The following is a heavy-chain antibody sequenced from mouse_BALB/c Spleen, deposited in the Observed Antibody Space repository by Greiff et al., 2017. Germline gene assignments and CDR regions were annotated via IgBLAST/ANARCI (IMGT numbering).Heavy chain of an antibody. J-gene: IGHJ4*01. V-gene: IGHV1-7*01. D-gene: IGHD1-2*01. Sequence: VQLQQSGAELAKPGASVKMSCKASGYTFTSYWMHWVKQRPGQGLEWIGYINPSTGYTEYNQKFKDKATLTADKSSSTAYMQLSNLTSEDSAVYYCARPGYDYYAMDYWGQGTSVTVSS. CDR1: GYTFTSYW. CDR2: INPSTGYT. CDR3: ARPGYDYYAMDY.